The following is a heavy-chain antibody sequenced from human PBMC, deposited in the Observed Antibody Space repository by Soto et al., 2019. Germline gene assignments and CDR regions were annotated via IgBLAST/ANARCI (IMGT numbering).Heavy chain of an antibody. J-gene: IGHJ4*02. D-gene: IGHD5-18*01. Sequence: QVTLKESGPALVKPTQTLTLTCTFSGFSLSTRGVGVGWIRQPPGKALEWLALLYCDDDKGYSPSLKSRLTSTKVTSKNQVGLTVTNMDPVDTATYYCAHRPRGYSYYFDYWGQGTLVTVSS. CDR3: AHRPRGYSYYFDY. CDR2: LYCDDDK. V-gene: IGHV2-5*02. CDR1: GFSLSTRGVG.